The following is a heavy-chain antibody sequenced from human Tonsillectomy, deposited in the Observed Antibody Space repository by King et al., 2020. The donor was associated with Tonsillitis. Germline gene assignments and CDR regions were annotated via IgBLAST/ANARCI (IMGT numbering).Heavy chain of an antibody. Sequence: VQLVESGGGLVKPGGSLRLSCAASGFTFSNAWMSWGRQAPGKGLEWVGRIQSKTDGGTTDYAAPGKGRFTISRDDLKNTLFLQMNSLKTEDTAVYYCTTDRYYDFDYWGQGTLVTVSS. D-gene: IGHD3-10*01. V-gene: IGHV3-15*01. CDR2: IQSKTDGGTT. CDR3: TTDRYYDFDY. J-gene: IGHJ4*02. CDR1: GFTFSNAW.